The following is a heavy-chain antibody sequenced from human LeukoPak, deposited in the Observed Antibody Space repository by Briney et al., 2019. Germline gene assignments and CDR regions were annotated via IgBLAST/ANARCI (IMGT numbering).Heavy chain of an antibody. Sequence: GGSLRLSCAASGFTFSSYWMSWVRQAPGKGLEWVALISYDGSYKYYADSVKGRFTLSRDNSKNTLYLQMNSLRAEDTAVYYCATWRGSGYYYIDYWGQGTLVTVSS. CDR1: GFTFSSYW. V-gene: IGHV3-30*03. D-gene: IGHD3-22*01. J-gene: IGHJ4*02. CDR3: ATWRGSGYYYIDY. CDR2: ISYDGSYK.